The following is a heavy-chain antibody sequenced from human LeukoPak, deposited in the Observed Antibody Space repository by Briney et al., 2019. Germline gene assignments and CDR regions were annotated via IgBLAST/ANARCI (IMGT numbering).Heavy chain of an antibody. D-gene: IGHD6-25*01. J-gene: IGHJ6*03. CDR2: ITSSDSTT. Sequence: PGGSLRLSCVASGFTFSSYEVNWVRHAPGKGLEWLSYITSSDSTTHYADSVKGRFTISRDDAQNSLYLQMNSLRVEDTAVYYCARDGTPNYRSGWLYMDVWGKGTTVTISS. V-gene: IGHV3-48*03. CDR1: GFTFSSYE. CDR3: ARDGTPNYRSGWLYMDV.